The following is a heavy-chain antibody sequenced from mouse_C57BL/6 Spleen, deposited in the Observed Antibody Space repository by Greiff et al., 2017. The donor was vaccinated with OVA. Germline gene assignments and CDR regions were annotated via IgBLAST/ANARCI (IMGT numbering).Heavy chain of an antibody. CDR3: ARESIITTAPYYFDY. D-gene: IGHD1-1*01. V-gene: IGHV1-72*01. CDR2: IDPNSGGT. CDR1: GYTFTSYW. Sequence: QVQLQQPGAELVKPGASVKLSCKASGYTFTSYWMHWVKQRPGRGLEWIGRIDPNSGGTKYNEKFKSKATLTVDKPSSPAYMQLSSLTSEDSAVYYCARESIITTAPYYFDYWGQGTTLTVSS. J-gene: IGHJ2*01.